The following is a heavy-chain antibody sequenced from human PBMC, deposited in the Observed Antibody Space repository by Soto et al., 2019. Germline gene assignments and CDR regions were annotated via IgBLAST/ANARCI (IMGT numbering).Heavy chain of an antibody. CDR2: ISWNGGGR. CDR3: AKGVQLFTGGGGY. J-gene: IGHJ4*02. D-gene: IGHD2-2*01. Sequence: EVQLVESGGGLIQPGRSLRLSCAASGFTFDDYAMHWVRQAPGKGLEWVSGISWNGGGRGYADSVKGRFTISRDNATISMYLPINTLSPEDTALYYWAKGVQLFTGGGGYWGQGALVTVSS. CDR1: GFTFDDYA. V-gene: IGHV3-9*01.